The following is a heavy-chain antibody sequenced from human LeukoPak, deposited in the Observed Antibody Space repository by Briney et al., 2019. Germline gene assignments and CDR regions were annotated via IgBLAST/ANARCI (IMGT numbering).Heavy chain of an antibody. Sequence: GGSLRLSCAASEFTFDESAMHWVRQAPGKGLEWVSLISGEGTSTSHADSVKARFNISRDNSMDSLYLQMDSLRSEDTGLYFCARVIWKWYDTSGYFDCWGQGTRVTVSS. J-gene: IGHJ4*02. V-gene: IGHV3-43*02. CDR2: ISGEGTST. CDR3: ARVIWKWYDTSGYFDC. D-gene: IGHD3-22*01. CDR1: EFTFDESA.